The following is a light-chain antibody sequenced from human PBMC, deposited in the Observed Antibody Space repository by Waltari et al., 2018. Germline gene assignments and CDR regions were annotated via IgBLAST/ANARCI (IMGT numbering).Light chain of an antibody. CDR3: AAWDDSLSGPV. V-gene: IGLV1-47*01. CDR2: RNN. CDR1: SSNIGSNY. J-gene: IGLJ2*01. Sequence: QSVLTQPPSASGTPGQRVTISCSGSSSNIGSNYVYWYQQLPGTAPKLLIYRNNRRPSGVPDRFSGSKSGTSASLAISGLRSEDEADYYCAAWDDSLSGPVFGGGTKPTVL.